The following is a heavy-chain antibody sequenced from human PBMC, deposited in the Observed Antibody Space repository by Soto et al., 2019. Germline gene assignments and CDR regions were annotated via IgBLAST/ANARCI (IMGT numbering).Heavy chain of an antibody. CDR2: LSGSDGST. D-gene: IGHD3-10*01. CDR3: ARGFSAGKGSPPDY. CDR1: GFSFIKYA. V-gene: IGHV3-23*01. J-gene: IGHJ4*02. Sequence: EVQLLESGGGLVQPGGSLRLSCAASGFSFIKYAMSWVRQAPGKGLEWVSGLSGSDGSTSSADSVKGRFAISRDNSRNTLYLQMNSLRDGDTAIYYCARGFSAGKGSPPDYWGQGTLVTVSS.